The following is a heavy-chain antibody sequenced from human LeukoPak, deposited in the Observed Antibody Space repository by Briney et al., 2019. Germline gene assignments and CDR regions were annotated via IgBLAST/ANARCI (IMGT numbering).Heavy chain of an antibody. Sequence: GGSLRISCAAPGFTFSSYGMHWGRQAPGKGLGWGAVISYDGSNKYYADSVKGRFTISRDNSKNTLYLQMNSLRAEDTAVYYCAKVSQWFGELSCPDYWGQGTLVTVSS. V-gene: IGHV3-30*18. CDR3: AKVSQWFGELSCPDY. CDR2: ISYDGSNK. CDR1: GFTFSSYG. J-gene: IGHJ4*02. D-gene: IGHD3-10*01.